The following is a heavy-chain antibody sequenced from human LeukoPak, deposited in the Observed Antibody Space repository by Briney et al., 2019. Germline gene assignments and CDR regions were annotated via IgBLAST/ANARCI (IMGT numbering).Heavy chain of an antibody. CDR1: GFTVSSHY. CDR2: IYTGGSI. CDR3: AKNLGFVADC. Sequence: GGSLRLSCAASGFTVSSHYMSWVRQAPGKGLEWVSVIYTGGSIQYADSVKGRFTISRDNSRNMVYLQMNSLRAEDTAVYYCAKNLGFVADCWGQGTLVTVSS. J-gene: IGHJ4*02. V-gene: IGHV3-53*01. D-gene: IGHD3-16*02.